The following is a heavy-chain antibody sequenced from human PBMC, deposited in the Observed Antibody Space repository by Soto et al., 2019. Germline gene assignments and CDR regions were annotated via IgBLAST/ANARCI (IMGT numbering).Heavy chain of an antibody. V-gene: IGHV4-39*01. Sequence: PSETLSLTCTVSGDSIISSDFYWGWVRQPPGKGLEWIGSIFYLGSSYYNPSLKSRVTMSVDTSKNQFSLRLRSVTAADTALYFCARHSLALRKNNWFDPWGKGIMVNVSA. J-gene: IGHJ5*02. CDR2: IFYLGSS. CDR1: GDSIISSDFY. D-gene: IGHD3-3*02. CDR3: ARHSLALRKNNWFDP.